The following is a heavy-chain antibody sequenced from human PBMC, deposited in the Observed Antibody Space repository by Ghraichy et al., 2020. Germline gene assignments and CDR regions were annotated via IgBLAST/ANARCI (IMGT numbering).Heavy chain of an antibody. CDR3: FGMGFYDSSGYPFDY. CDR1: GFTFSSYS. CDR2: ISSSSSYI. J-gene: IGHJ4*02. Sequence: GESLNISCAASGFTFSSYSMNWVRQAPGKGLEWVSSISSSSSYIYYADSVKGRFTISRDNAKNSLYLQMNSLRAEDTAVYYCFGMGFYDSSGYPFDYWGQGTLVTVSS. D-gene: IGHD3-22*01. V-gene: IGHV3-21*01.